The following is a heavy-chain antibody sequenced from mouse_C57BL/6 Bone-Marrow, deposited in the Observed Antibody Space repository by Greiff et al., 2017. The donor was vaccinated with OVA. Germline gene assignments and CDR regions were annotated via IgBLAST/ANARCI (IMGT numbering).Heavy chain of an antibody. Sequence: QVQLQQPGAELVRPGSSVKLSCKASGYTFTSYWMDWVKQRPGQGLEWIGNIYPSDSETHYNQKFKDKATLTVDKSSSTAYMQLSRLTSEDSAVYYCARIYYGNYPYWYFDVWGTGTTVTVSS. D-gene: IGHD2-1*01. J-gene: IGHJ1*03. CDR1: GYTFTSYW. CDR3: ARIYYGNYPYWYFDV. V-gene: IGHV1-61*01. CDR2: IYPSDSET.